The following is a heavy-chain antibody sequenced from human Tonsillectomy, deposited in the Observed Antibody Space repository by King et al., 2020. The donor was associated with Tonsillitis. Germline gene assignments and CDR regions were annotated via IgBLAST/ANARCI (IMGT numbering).Heavy chain of an antibody. V-gene: IGHV3-23*04. CDR1: GFTFSSYA. CDR3: AKGTNSGNYYPDYYYGMDV. D-gene: IGHD1-26*01. Sequence: VQLVESGGGLVQPGGSLRLSCAASGFTFSSYAMSWVRQAPGKGLEWVSAISGSGGSTYYADSVKGRFTISRDNSKNTLYLQMNSLRAEDTAVYYCAKGTNSGNYYPDYYYGMDVWGQGTTVTVPS. J-gene: IGHJ6*02. CDR2: ISGSGGST.